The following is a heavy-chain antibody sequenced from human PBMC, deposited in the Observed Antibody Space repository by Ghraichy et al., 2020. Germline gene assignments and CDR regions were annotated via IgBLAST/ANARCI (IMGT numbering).Heavy chain of an antibody. CDR2: IWYDGSNK. CDR1: GFTFSYYG. J-gene: IGHJ5*02. Sequence: GGSLRLSCVASGFTFSYYGMHWVRQAPGKGLEWVAVIWYDGSNKYYGDSVKGRFTISRDNSKNTVFLQMNSLRVEDTAVYYCAREDPGARPDLWGQGTLGTVAS. D-gene: IGHD3-10*01. V-gene: IGHV3-33*01. CDR3: AREDPGARPDL.